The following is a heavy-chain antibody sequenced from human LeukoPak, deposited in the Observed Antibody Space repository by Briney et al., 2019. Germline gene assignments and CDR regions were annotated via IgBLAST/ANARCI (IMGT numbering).Heavy chain of an antibody. CDR1: GGTFSSYA. CDR3: ASNSRDSSGYYRDY. V-gene: IGHV1-46*01. CDR2: INPSGGST. D-gene: IGHD3-22*01. J-gene: IGHJ4*02. Sequence: GASVKVSCKASGGTFSSYAISWVRQAPGQGLEWMGIINPSGGSTSYAQKFQGRVTMTRDTSTSTVYMELSSLRSEDTAVYYCASNSRDSSGYYRDYWGQGTLVSVSS.